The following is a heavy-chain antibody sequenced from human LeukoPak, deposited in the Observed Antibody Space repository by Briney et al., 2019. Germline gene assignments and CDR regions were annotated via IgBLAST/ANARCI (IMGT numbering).Heavy chain of an antibody. Sequence: ASVKVSCKASGYAFTSYGISWVRQAPGQGLEWMGWISPYDGNTYYSQKFQGRVTMTTDISTSTASMELRSLRSDDTAIYYCARTKDFDSWGQGTLVTVSS. CDR1: GYAFTSYG. J-gene: IGHJ4*02. CDR3: ARTKDFDS. CDR2: ISPYDGNT. V-gene: IGHV1-18*01.